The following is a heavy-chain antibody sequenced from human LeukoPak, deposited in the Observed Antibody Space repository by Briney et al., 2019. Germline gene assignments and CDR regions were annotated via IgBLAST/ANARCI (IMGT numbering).Heavy chain of an antibody. Sequence: ASVKVSCTASGYSFTGYYLHWVRQAPGQGLEWMGRINPNSGGTNYAQKFQGRVTVTRDTSISTAYMELSRLRSDDTAVYYCAREENNYDFDYWGQGTLVTVSS. V-gene: IGHV1-2*06. J-gene: IGHJ4*02. CDR1: GYSFTGYY. D-gene: IGHD4-11*01. CDR2: INPNSGGT. CDR3: AREENNYDFDY.